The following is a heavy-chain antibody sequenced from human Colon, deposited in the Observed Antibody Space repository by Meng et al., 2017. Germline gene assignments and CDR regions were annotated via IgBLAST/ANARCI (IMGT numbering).Heavy chain of an antibody. Sequence: GSLRLSCTVSGGSISSRSYYWGWIRQPPGKGLEWMGSIYYSGSTYYNMSLKSRVTISVDTSKDQFFLRLNSVTAADTAVYYCATHLGYCRGGSCRPHWLDPWGQGTLVTVSS. CDR1: GGSISSRSYY. J-gene: IGHJ5*02. D-gene: IGHD2-15*01. CDR3: ATHLGYCRGGSCRPHWLDP. CDR2: IYYSGST. V-gene: IGHV4-39*07.